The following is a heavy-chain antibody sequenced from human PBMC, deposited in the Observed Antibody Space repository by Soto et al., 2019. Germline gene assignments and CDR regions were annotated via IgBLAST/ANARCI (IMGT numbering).Heavy chain of an antibody. Sequence: GGSLRLSCAASGFTFSSYAMSWVRQAPAKGLEWVSAISGSGGSTYYADSVKGRFTISRDNSKNTLYLQMNSLRAEDTAVYYCVKDRGLGWVLRLDYWGQGTLVTVSS. J-gene: IGHJ4*02. D-gene: IGHD3-3*01. V-gene: IGHV3-23*01. CDR1: GFTFSSYA. CDR3: VKDRGLGWVLRLDY. CDR2: ISGSGGST.